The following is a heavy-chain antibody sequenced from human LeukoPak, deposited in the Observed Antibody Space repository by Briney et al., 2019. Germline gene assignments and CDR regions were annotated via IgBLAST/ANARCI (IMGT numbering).Heavy chain of an antibody. CDR2: ISGSGGIT. CDR3: AKNTQYSGYYDC. Sequence: GGSLRLSCAASGFTFSSYPMTWVRQAPGKGPEWVSFISGSGGITYYADSVKGRFTISRDNSKNTLYLQMNSLRAEDTAVYYCAKNTQYSGYYDCWGQGTLVAVSS. D-gene: IGHD6-6*01. V-gene: IGHV3-23*01. CDR1: GFTFSSYP. J-gene: IGHJ4*02.